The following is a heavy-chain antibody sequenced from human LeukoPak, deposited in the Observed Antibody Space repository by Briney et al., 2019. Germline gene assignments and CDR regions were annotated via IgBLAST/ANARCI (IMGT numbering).Heavy chain of an antibody. CDR1: GGSISSSDSY. V-gene: IGHV4-39*01. Sequence: SGTLSLTCTVSGGSISSSDSYWDWIRQPPGRGLEWIATIYYSGSTYYNPSLKSRVTVSVDASKNQFSLKLSSVTAADTAVYYCVRQGKKAAVGLRAFDYWGQGTLVTVSS. CDR3: VRQGKKAAVGLRAFDY. CDR2: IYYSGST. J-gene: IGHJ4*02. D-gene: IGHD5/OR15-5a*01.